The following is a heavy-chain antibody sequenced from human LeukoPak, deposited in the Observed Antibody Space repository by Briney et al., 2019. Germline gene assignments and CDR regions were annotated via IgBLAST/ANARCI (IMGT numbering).Heavy chain of an antibody. J-gene: IGHJ4*02. V-gene: IGHV4-38-2*02. Sequence: SETLSLTCTVSGYSISSGHYWGWIRQPPGKGLEWIGSIFHSGSTYYNPSLKSRVTISVDTSKNQFSLKLSSVTAADTAAYYCARAPFIQSDYGGSFDYWGQGTLVTVFS. CDR3: ARAPFIQSDYGGSFDY. CDR1: GYSISSGHY. CDR2: IFHSGST. D-gene: IGHD4-23*01.